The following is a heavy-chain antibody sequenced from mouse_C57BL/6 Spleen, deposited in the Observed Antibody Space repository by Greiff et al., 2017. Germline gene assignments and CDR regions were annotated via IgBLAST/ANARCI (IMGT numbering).Heavy chain of an antibody. CDR2: INPSNGGT. CDR1: GYTFTSYW. Sequence: QVQLQQPGTELVKPGASVKLSCKASGYTFTSYWMHWVKQRPGQGLEWIGNINPSNGGTNYNEKFKSKATLTVDKSSSTAYMQLSSLTSEDSAVSDCARTGYYGRDRALDYWGQGTSVTVSS. CDR3: ARTGYYGRDRALDY. V-gene: IGHV1-53*01. J-gene: IGHJ4*01. D-gene: IGHD1-1*01.